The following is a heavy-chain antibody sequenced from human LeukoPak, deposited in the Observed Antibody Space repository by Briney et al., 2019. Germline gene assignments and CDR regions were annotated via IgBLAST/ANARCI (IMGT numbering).Heavy chain of an antibody. J-gene: IGHJ4*02. Sequence: GGSLRLSCAGSGFTFSEYSMNWVRQAPGKGLEWVSFISTSSSHIYYADSVEGRFTISRDNARNSVSLQMNSLRAEDTAVYYCARQVSGYGSGSFYFDYWGQGMLVTVSS. CDR2: ISTSSSHI. V-gene: IGHV3-21*01. D-gene: IGHD3-10*01. CDR3: ARQVSGYGSGSFYFDY. CDR1: GFTFSEYS.